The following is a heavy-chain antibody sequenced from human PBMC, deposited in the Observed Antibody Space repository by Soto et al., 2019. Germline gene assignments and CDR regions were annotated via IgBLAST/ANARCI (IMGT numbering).Heavy chain of an antibody. J-gene: IGHJ6*02. Sequence: ASVKVSCKASGYTFTGYYMHWVRQAPGQGLEWMGWINPNSGGTNYAQKFQGWVTMTRDTSISTAYMELSRLRSDDTAVYYCAREDEYYYYGMDVWGQGTTVTVS. V-gene: IGHV1-2*04. CDR3: AREDEYYYYGMDV. CDR2: INPNSGGT. CDR1: GYTFTGYY.